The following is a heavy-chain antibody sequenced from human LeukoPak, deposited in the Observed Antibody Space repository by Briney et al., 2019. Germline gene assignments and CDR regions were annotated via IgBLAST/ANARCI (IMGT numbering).Heavy chain of an antibody. D-gene: IGHD6-13*01. CDR1: GYSISSGYY. CDR2: IYHSGST. CDR3: ARGYSSSWVNYYYYMDV. J-gene: IGHJ6*03. Sequence: SETLSLTCAVSGYSISSGYYWGWIRQPPGKGLEWIGSIYHSGSTYYNPSLKSRVTISVDTSKNQFSLKLSSVTAADTAVYYCARGYSSSWVNYYYYMDVWGKGTTVTVSS. V-gene: IGHV4-38-2*01.